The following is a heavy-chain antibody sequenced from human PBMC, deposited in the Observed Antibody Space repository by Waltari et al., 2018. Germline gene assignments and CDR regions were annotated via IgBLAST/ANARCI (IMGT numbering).Heavy chain of an antibody. CDR3: ATYIGASVGTASFDV. D-gene: IGHD5-12*01. J-gene: IGHJ3*01. CDR1: AGPITSARHY. Sequence: QLQLQESGPGLVKPPETVSLTCSVSAGPITSARHYWGWIRQPPGQGLEWIGTISYSGTTYNSPSLQSRVTISRDTSKNQLSLKLDSVTASDTAVYYCATYIGASVGTASFDVWGQGTMVTVSS. V-gene: IGHV4-39*01. CDR2: ISYSGTT.